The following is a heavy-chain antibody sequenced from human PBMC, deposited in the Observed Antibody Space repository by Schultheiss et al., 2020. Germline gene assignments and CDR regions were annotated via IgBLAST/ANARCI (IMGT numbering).Heavy chain of an antibody. Sequence: SETLSLTCTVSGGSISSYYWSWIRQPPGKGLEWIGYIYYSGSTYYNPSLKSRVTISVDTSKNQFSLKLSSVTAADTAVYYCARAGTGVLLWFGDPRDAFDIWGQETMVTVSS. V-gene: IGHV4-59*12. D-gene: IGHD3-10*01. J-gene: IGHJ3*02. CDR3: ARAGTGVLLWFGDPRDAFDI. CDR2: IYYSGST. CDR1: GGSISSYY.